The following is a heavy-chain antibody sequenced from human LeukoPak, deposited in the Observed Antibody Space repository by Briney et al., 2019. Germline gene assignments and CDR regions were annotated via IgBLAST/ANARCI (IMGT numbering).Heavy chain of an antibody. J-gene: IGHJ4*02. CDR1: GFTFGDYA. V-gene: IGHV3-49*04. Sequence: GGSLRLSCTTSGFTFGDYAMSWVRQAPGKGLECVGFIRSKAYGGTTEYAASVKGRLTISRDDSTSIAYLQMNSLRTEDTAVYYCTRDLGAKRYFDYWGQGTLVTVSS. CDR2: IRSKAYGGTT. D-gene: IGHD1-26*01. CDR3: TRDLGAKRYFDY.